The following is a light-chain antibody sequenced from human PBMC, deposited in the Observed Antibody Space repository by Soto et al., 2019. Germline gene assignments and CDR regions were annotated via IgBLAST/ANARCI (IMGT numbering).Light chain of an antibody. CDR1: QSVSSSY. J-gene: IGKJ1*01. Sequence: EIVLKQSPGTLSLSPGERATLSCRASQSVSSSYLAWYQQKPGQAPRLLIYGASSRAAGIPARFSASGSGTDFTLTISDVKNEDFALYYCHQRQSWTRTFGQGTKVDIK. CDR3: HQRQSWTRT. V-gene: IGKV3D-20*02. CDR2: GAS.